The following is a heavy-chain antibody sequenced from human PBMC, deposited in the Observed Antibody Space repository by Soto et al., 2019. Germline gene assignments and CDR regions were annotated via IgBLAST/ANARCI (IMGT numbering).Heavy chain of an antibody. V-gene: IGHV4-59*11. CDR2: IYYSGST. J-gene: IGHJ3*02. D-gene: IGHD2-15*01. CDR1: GGSISSHY. CDR3: ERVCLAVGAAQGTDACVI. Sequence: WETLSLTCTVSGGSISSHYWSWIRQAPGKGLEWIGYIYYSGSTNYNPSLKSRVTISVDTSKNKFSLKLSSVTAADTAVYYCERVCLAVGAAQGTDACVIWAQGT.